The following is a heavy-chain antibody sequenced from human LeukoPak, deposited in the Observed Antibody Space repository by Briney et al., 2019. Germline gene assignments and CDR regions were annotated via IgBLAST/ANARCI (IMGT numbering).Heavy chain of an antibody. CDR2: ISSSSSSYI. V-gene: IGHV3-21*01. J-gene: IGHJ6*03. Sequence: GGSLRLSCAASGFTFSSYSMNWVRQAPGKGLEWVSSISSSSSSYIYYADSVKGRFTISRDNAKNSLYLQMNSLRAEDTAVYYCAAPERGYYYYMDVWSKGTTVTVSS. CDR1: GFTFSSYS. CDR3: AAPERGYYYYMDV.